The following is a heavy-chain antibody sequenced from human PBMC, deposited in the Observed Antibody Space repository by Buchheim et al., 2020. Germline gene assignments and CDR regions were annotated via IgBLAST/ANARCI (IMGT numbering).Heavy chain of an antibody. CDR3: ARGAKPVYYDFWSGSYNWFDP. V-gene: IGHV1-8*01. CDR1: GYSFRDYH. CDR2: VNPKGGSST. J-gene: IGHJ5*02. Sequence: QVQLVQSETEVKKPGASVKISCKSSGYSFRDYHIHWVRLAPGQGLEWMGIVNPKGGSSTEYAQKFQGRVTMTRNTSISTAYMELSSLRSEDTAVYYCARGAKPVYYDFWSGSYNWFDPWGQGTL. D-gene: IGHD3-3*01.